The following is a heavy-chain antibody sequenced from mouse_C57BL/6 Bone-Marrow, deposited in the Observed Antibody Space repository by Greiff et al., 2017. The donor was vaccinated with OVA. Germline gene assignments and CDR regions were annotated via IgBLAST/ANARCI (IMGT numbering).Heavy chain of an antibody. CDR3: ARDYYGSSYEGFAY. CDR2: ISYDGSN. V-gene: IGHV3-6*01. J-gene: IGHJ3*01. Sequence: VQLQQSGPGLVKPSQSLSLTCSVTGYSITSGYYWNWIRQFPGNKLEWMGYISYDGSNNYNPSLKNRISITRDTSKNQFFLKLNSVTTEDTATYYCARDYYGSSYEGFAYWGQGTLVTVSA. D-gene: IGHD1-1*01. CDR1: GYSITSGYY.